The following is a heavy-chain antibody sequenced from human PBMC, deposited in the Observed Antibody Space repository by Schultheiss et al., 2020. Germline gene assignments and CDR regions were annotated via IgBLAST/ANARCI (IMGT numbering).Heavy chain of an antibody. Sequence: GGSLRLSCAASGFTFSSYWMHWVRQAPGKGLVWVSRINSDGSSTSYADSVKGRFTISRDNAKNSLYLQMNSLRAEDTALYYCAKGGYWGGLDYWGQGTLVTVSS. CDR3: AKGGYWGGLDY. V-gene: IGHV3-74*01. CDR1: GFTFSSYW. CDR2: INSDGSST. D-gene: IGHD3-16*01. J-gene: IGHJ4*02.